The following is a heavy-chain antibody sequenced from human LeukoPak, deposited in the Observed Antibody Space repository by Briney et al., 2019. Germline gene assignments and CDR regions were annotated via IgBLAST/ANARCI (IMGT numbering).Heavy chain of an antibody. CDR2: IYYSGST. CDR1: GGSISSYY. Sequence: SETLSLTCTVSGGSISSYYWSWIRQPPGKGLEWIGYIYYSGSTNYNPSLKSRVTISVDTSKNQFSLKLSSVTAADTAVYYCARQRGHSRGWYSYYYGMDVWGQGTTVTVSS. D-gene: IGHD6-19*01. J-gene: IGHJ6*02. CDR3: ARQRGHSRGWYSYYYGMDV. V-gene: IGHV4-59*08.